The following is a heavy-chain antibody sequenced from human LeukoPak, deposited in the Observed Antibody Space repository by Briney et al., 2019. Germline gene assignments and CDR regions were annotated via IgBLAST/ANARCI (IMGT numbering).Heavy chain of an antibody. V-gene: IGHV3-23*01. CDR1: GFTFSSYA. D-gene: IGHD2-2*01. CDR2: ISGSDDGT. J-gene: IGHJ3*02. Sequence: PGGSLRLSCAASGFTFSSYAMTWVRQAPGKGLEWVSAISGSDDGTSYGDSVKGRFTISRDNSKNTLWVQMISLRASDTAIYYCAKWSPLGGSTSCLGGGCNAFDIWGQGTMVTVSS. CDR3: AKWSPLGGSTSCLGGGCNAFDI.